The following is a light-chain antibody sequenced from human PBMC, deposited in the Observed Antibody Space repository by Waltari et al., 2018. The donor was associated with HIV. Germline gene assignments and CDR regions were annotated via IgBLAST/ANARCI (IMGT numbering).Light chain of an antibody. J-gene: IGLJ2*01. Sequence: QSELTQPPTASGTPGQGGTIACSASSPNTGSNTINRYQQLPGTAPKPLIYSNNQRPSGVPDRFSGSKSGTSASLAISGLQSEDEADYYCAAWDDSLNGPVFGGGTKLTVL. CDR1: SPNTGSNT. V-gene: IGLV1-44*01. CDR2: SNN. CDR3: AAWDDSLNGPV.